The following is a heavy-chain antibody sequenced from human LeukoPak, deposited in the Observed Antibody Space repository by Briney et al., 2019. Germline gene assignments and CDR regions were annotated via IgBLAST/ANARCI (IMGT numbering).Heavy chain of an antibody. CDR3: ARDIGGYYYGSGSYISSSGFDY. D-gene: IGHD3-10*01. CDR2: IKQDGSEK. V-gene: IGHV3-7*01. Sequence: GGSLRLSCAASGFTFSSYWMSWVRQAPGKGLEWVANIKQDGSEKYYVDSVKGRFTISRDNAKNSLYLQMNSLRAEDTAVYYCARDIGGYYYGSGSYISSSGFDYWGQGTLVTVSS. J-gene: IGHJ4*02. CDR1: GFTFSSYW.